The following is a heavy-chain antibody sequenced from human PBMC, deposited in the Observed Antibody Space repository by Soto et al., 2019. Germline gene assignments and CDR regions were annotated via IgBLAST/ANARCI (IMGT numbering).Heavy chain of an antibody. V-gene: IGHV3-30*18. D-gene: IGHD6-13*01. CDR3: AKEVAAAGDPSDNHGLDV. Sequence: QVHLVQSGGGVVQPGRSLRLSCAASGFSFYFYGMHWVRQAPGKGLEWVAFISYEGSSTVYADSVKGRFTISRDNSKNAGYLQMNRLRAEDTGLYYCAKEVAAAGDPSDNHGLDVWGQGTKVTVSS. CDR2: ISYEGSST. CDR1: GFSFYFYG. J-gene: IGHJ6*02.